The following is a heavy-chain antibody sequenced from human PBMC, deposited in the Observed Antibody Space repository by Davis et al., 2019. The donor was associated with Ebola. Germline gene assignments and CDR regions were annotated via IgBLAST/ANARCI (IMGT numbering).Heavy chain of an antibody. CDR1: GFTFSSYE. D-gene: IGHD5-24*01. Sequence: GESLKISCAASGFTFSSYEMIWVRQAPGKGLEWVSYISSSGSSKYYANSVKGRFTISRDNAKNSLFLQMNSLRVEDTAVYYCARWIQLWGQGTLVTVSS. CDR3: ARWIQL. J-gene: IGHJ4*02. V-gene: IGHV3-48*03. CDR2: ISSSGSSK.